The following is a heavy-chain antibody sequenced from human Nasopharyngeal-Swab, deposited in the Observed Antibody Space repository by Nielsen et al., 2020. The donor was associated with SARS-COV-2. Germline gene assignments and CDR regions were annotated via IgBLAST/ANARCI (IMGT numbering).Heavy chain of an antibody. V-gene: IGHV1-69*13. Sequence: SVKVSCKASGGTFGSYAISWVRQAPGQGLEWMGGIVPMFDTAKYAQNFQGRVTITADESTTTAYMELTSLRSEDTAVYYCARAKSLHTEYNCFDPWGQGTLVTVSS. CDR2: IVPMFDTA. CDR1: GGTFGSYA. D-gene: IGHD3-10*01. CDR3: ARAKSLHTEYNCFDP. J-gene: IGHJ5*02.